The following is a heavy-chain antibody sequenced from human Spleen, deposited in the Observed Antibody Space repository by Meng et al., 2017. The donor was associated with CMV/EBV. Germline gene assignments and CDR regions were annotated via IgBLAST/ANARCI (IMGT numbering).Heavy chain of an antibody. CDR1: GGSVSSSSYF. CDR3: ARDPEQTGYSSRGVDY. Sequence: SETLSLTCTVSGGSVSSSSYFWGWIRQPPGKGLEWIGSFYYTGNTYYNPSLQSRVTISVNTSKNQFSLKLTSVTAADTAVYYCARDPEQTGYSSRGVDYWGQGTLVTVSS. J-gene: IGHJ4*02. D-gene: IGHD6-13*01. CDR2: FYYTGNT. V-gene: IGHV4-39*07.